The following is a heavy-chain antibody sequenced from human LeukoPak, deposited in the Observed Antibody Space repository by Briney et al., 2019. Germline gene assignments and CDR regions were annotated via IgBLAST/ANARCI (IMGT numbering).Heavy chain of an antibody. J-gene: IGHJ6*02. Sequence: GSSDTVSCKPSRGTFSSYAISWLRQAPRQGLEWMGRIIPILGIPNYAQKFQGRVTITADKSTSTAYMELSSLRSEDTAVYYCARNRGSGSYSHDYYYYGMDVWGQGTTVSVSS. CDR1: RGTFSSYA. CDR2: IIPILGIP. V-gene: IGHV1-69*04. D-gene: IGHD3-10*01. CDR3: ARNRGSGSYSHDYYYYGMDV.